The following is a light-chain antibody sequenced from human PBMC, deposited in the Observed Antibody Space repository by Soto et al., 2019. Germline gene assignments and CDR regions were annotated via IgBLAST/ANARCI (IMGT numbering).Light chain of an antibody. V-gene: IGKV3-20*01. J-gene: IGKJ3*01. CDR2: GAS. Sequence: EIVLTQSPGTLSLSPGERATLSCRASQNINSRYLAWYQQKPGQAPRLLIYGASSRATGIPDRFSGSGSGTDFTLTISRLEPEAFAVYYCQQFGSSPGFTFGPG. CDR1: QNINSRY. CDR3: QQFGSSPGFT.